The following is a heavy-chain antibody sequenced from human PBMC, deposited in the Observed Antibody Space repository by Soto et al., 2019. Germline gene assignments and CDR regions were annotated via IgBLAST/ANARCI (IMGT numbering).Heavy chain of an antibody. CDR2: IHHIGST. CDR3: VRGVLS. J-gene: IGHJ1*01. Sequence: WTWIRQHPGKGLEWIGNIHHIGSTFYNPSLKSRVSISVDTSKNQFSLKLSSVTAADTAVYFCVRGVLSWGQGTLVTVSS. V-gene: IGHV4-31*02. D-gene: IGHD3-10*01.